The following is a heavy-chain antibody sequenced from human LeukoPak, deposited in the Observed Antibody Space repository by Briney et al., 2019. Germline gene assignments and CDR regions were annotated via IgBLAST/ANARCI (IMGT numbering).Heavy chain of an antibody. CDR1: EFDFSTHA. CDR2: ISISGTKT. Sequence: PGGSLRLSCAASEFDFSTHAMTWVRQAPGKGLEWVSAISISGTKTYYADSVKGRFTISRDNSKNTLYLQMNSLRAEDTAVYYCANQYAFDPWGQGTLVTVSS. J-gene: IGHJ5*02. CDR3: ANQYAFDP. D-gene: IGHD2-2*01. V-gene: IGHV3-23*01.